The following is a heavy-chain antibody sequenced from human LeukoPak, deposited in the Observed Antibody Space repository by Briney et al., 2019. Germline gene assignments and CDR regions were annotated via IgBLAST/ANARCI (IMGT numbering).Heavy chain of an antibody. D-gene: IGHD3-3*01. CDR1: GFTFSDYY. Sequence: PGGSLRLSCAASGFTFSDYYMSWIRQAPGKGLEWVSYISSSGSTIYYADSVKGRFTISRDNAKNSLYLQMNSLRAEDTAVYYCARTNATYDFWSGYLGTFDYWGQGTLVTVSS. CDR2: ISSSGSTI. CDR3: ARTNATYDFWSGYLGTFDY. V-gene: IGHV3-11*04. J-gene: IGHJ4*02.